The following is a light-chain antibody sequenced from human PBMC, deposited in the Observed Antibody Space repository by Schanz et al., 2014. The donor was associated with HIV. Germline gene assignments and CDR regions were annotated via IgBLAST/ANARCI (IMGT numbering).Light chain of an antibody. Sequence: QSALTQPASVSGSPGQSITISCTGTSSDVGADNSVSWYQQHPGRAPRLLVYDVTYRPSGVPDRFSGSKSGNTASLTISGLQAEDEADYYCSSYTSSSTLVFGGGTKLTVL. V-gene: IGLV2-14*03. CDR1: SSDVGADNS. J-gene: IGLJ2*01. CDR2: DVT. CDR3: SSYTSSSTLV.